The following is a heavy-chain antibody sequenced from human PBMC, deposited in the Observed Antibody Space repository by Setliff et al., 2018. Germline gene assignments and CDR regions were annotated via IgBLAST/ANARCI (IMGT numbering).Heavy chain of an antibody. J-gene: IGHJ6*02. D-gene: IGHD2-15*01. V-gene: IGHV1-46*01. Sequence: GASVKVSCKASGYSFGSYNMHWVRQAPGQGLEWMGIIDRGGGTPTFAQKFQGWVTMTRDTSIDTAYLDLSRLKSDDTAVYYCSRERSRRHCYGGSCDFYYYGLDVWGQGTTVTVSS. CDR3: SRERSRRHCYGGSCDFYYYGLDV. CDR2: IDRGGGTP. CDR1: GYSFGSYN.